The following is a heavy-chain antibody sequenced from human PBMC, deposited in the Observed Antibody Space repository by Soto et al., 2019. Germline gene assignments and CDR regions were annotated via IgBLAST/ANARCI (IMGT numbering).Heavy chain of an antibody. CDR3: ARHLDDYGSGSYDLDY. V-gene: IGHV5-51*01. CDR2: IYPRDSDT. J-gene: IGHJ4*02. D-gene: IGHD3-10*01. CDR1: GYSFTFYW. Sequence: PGESLKISCKASGYSFTFYWIAWVRQMPGKGLEWMGIIYPRDSDTRYSPSFQGQVSISADKSISTAYLQWSSLKASDTAMYYCARHLDDYGSGSYDLDYWGQGTLVTVSS.